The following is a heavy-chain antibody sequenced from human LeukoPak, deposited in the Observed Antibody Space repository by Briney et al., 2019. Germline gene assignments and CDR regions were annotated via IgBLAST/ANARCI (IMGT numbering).Heavy chain of an antibody. CDR3: ARGSIPTVTTFFPSSYSYYYMDV. Sequence: GGSLRLSCAASGFTFRSYNMNWVRQAPGKWLEWVSYITGGSTTIYYADSVKGRFTISRDNAKNTLYLQMNSLRAEDTAVYYCARGSIPTVTTFFPSSYSYYYMDVWGKGTTVTVSS. V-gene: IGHV3-48*01. D-gene: IGHD4-17*01. J-gene: IGHJ6*03. CDR2: ITGGSTTI. CDR1: GFTFRSYN.